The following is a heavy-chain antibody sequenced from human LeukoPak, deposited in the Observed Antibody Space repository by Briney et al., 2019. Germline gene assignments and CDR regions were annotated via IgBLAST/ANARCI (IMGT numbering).Heavy chain of an antibody. Sequence: SETLCLTCTVSGGSISSSSYYWGWIRQPPGKGLEWIGSIYYSGSTYYNPSLKSRVTISVDTSKNQFSLKLSSVTAADTAVYYCARLSGRGYYCSSTSCHPEFDYWGQGTLVTVSS. CDR3: ARLSGRGYYCSSTSCHPEFDY. CDR2: IYYSGST. CDR1: GGSISSSSYY. J-gene: IGHJ4*02. V-gene: IGHV4-39*07. D-gene: IGHD2-2*01.